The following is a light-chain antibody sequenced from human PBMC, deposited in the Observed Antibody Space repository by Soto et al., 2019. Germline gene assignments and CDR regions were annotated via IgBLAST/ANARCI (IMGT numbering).Light chain of an antibody. Sequence: EILMPQSPATLSVSPGATVTLSCRASHNIRYYLAWYQQKPGQTPRLLISGASTRATDTPARFIGSGSGTDFTLTITSPQSEDCAIYDCQHDKNWPPWTVGQGTKV. CDR1: HNIRYY. CDR3: QHDKNWPPWT. CDR2: GAS. J-gene: IGKJ1*01. V-gene: IGKV3-15*01.